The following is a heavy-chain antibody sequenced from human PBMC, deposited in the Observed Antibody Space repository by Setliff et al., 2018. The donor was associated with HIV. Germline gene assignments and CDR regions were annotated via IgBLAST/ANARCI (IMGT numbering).Heavy chain of an antibody. J-gene: IGHJ3*02. CDR3: ARVDRVESAFDI. Sequence: SETLSLTCAVSGGSIRSHWSWIRQPPGKGPEWVGYIHYSGSTKYNSSLKRRVTMSIDTSKNQFSLKLSSATAADTAIYYCARVDRVESAFDIWGQGAMVTVSS. CDR2: IHYSGST. D-gene: IGHD2-15*01. V-gene: IGHV4-59*11. CDR1: GGSIRSH.